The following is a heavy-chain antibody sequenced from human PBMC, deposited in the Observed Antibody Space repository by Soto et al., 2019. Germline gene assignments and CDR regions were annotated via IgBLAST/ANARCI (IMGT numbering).Heavy chain of an antibody. D-gene: IGHD2-8*01. Sequence: PSEPLALTYTVYGGSISSYYWSWIRQPAGKGLEWIGRIYTSGSTNYNPSLKSRVTMSVDTSKNQFSLKLSSVTAADTAVYYCARLLMGNSGDAFDIWGQGTMVTVSS. CDR3: ARLLMGNSGDAFDI. CDR1: GGSISSYY. V-gene: IGHV4-4*07. J-gene: IGHJ3*02. CDR2: IYTSGST.